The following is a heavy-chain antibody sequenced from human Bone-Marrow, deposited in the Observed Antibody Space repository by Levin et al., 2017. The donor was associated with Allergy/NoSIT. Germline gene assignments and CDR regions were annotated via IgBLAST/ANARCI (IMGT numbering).Heavy chain of an antibody. CDR2: TRNKANSYTT. CDR3: ARGGGNSGRVDY. CDR1: GFTFSDHY. D-gene: IGHD4-23*01. Sequence: SCAASGFTFSDHYMDWVRQAPGKGLEWVGRTRNKANSYTTEYAASVKGRFTISRDDSKNSLYLQMNSLKTEDTAVYYCARGGGNSGRVDYWGQGTLVTVSS. J-gene: IGHJ4*02. V-gene: IGHV3-72*01.